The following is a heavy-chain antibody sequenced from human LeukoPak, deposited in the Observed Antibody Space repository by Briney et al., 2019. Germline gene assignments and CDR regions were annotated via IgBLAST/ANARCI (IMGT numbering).Heavy chain of an antibody. Sequence: ASVEVSCKASGYTFTSYAMHWVRQAPGQRLEWMGWINAGNGNTKYSQKFQGRVTITRDTSASTAYMELSSLRSEDTAVYYCARGFLGGFGDYWGQGTLVTVSS. CDR2: INAGNGNT. J-gene: IGHJ4*02. CDR3: ARGFLGGFGDY. D-gene: IGHD3-10*01. V-gene: IGHV1-3*01. CDR1: GYTFTSYA.